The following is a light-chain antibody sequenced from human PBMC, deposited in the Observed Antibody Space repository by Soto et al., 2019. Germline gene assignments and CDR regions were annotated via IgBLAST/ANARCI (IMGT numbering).Light chain of an antibody. Sequence: DIQMTQSPSTLSASVGDRVPITCRARQSVSRWLYWYQQTPGKVPKLLIYDSSSLESGVPSRFSGSGSGTEFALTINRLQPDDFAPDYRQPGNRDWTFGQGNKLEI. CDR2: DSS. CDR3: QPGNRDWT. CDR1: QSVSRW. J-gene: IGKJ1*01. V-gene: IGKV1-5*01.